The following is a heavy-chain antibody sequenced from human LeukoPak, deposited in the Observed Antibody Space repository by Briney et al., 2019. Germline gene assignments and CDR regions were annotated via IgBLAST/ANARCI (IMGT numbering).Heavy chain of an antibody. CDR1: GFTFSSYG. CDR2: IRYDGSNK. V-gene: IGHV3-30*02. Sequence: GGSLRLSCAASGFTFSSYGMHWVRQAPGKGLEWVAFIRYDGSNKYYADSVKGRFTISRDNSKNTLYLQMNSLRAEDTAVYYCAKAFYSSSWYYFDYWGQGILVTVSS. D-gene: IGHD6-13*01. J-gene: IGHJ4*02. CDR3: AKAFYSSSWYYFDY.